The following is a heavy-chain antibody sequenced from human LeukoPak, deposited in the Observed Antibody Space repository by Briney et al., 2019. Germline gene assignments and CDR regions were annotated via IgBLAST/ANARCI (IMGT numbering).Heavy chain of an antibody. Sequence: GGSLRLSCAASGFTLNNNYMSRVRPAPGKGLEGVAVIYSGGSRYYADSVKGRFTISIDNSKTTLYLQMNNLRAEDTAVYHCAKGSYYDSSGSFYFDYWGQGTLVTVSS. CDR3: AKGSYYDSSGSFYFDY. CDR2: IYSGGSR. V-gene: IGHV3-53*01. D-gene: IGHD3-22*01. CDR1: GFTLNNNY. J-gene: IGHJ4*02.